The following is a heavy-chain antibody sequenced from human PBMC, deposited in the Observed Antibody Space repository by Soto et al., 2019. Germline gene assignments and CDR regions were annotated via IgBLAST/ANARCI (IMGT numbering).Heavy chain of an antibody. CDR2: IKSKTDGGTT. CDR3: TTGLPPSYCSSTSCYTDAFDI. V-gene: IGHV3-15*01. D-gene: IGHD2-2*02. J-gene: IGHJ3*02. Sequence: GGSLRLSCAASGFTFSNAWMSWVRQAPGKGLEWVCRIKSKTDGGTTDYAAPVKGRFTISRDDSKNTLYLQMNSLKTEDTAVYYCTTGLPPSYCSSTSCYTDAFDIWGQGTMVTVSS. CDR1: GFTFSNAW.